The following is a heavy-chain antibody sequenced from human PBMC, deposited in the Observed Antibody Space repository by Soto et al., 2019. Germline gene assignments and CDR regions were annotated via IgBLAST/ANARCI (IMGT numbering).Heavy chain of an antibody. CDR2: ISYDGSNK. V-gene: IGHV3-30-3*01. J-gene: IGHJ6*02. CDR1: GFTFSSYA. Sequence: GGSQRLSCAASGFTFSSYAMHCVRQDPGKGLEWVAVISYDGSNKYYADSVKGRFTISRDNSKNTLYLQMNSLRAEDTAVYYCARDTRESSSWYVSGMDVCGQGTTVTVSS. CDR3: ARDTRESSSWYVSGMDV. D-gene: IGHD6-13*01.